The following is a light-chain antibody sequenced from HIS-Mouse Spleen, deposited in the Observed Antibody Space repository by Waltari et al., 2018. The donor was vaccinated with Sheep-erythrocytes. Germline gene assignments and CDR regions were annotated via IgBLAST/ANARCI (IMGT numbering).Light chain of an antibody. CDR3: CSYAGSYNHV. Sequence: QSALTQPRSVSGSPGQSVTIPCTGTSSDVGGYPYVSWYQQHPGKAPKLMIYDVSKRPSGVPDRFSGSKSGNTASLTISGLQAEDEADYYCCSYAGSYNHVFATGTKVTVL. J-gene: IGLJ1*01. CDR1: SSDVGGYPY. CDR2: DVS. V-gene: IGLV2-11*01.